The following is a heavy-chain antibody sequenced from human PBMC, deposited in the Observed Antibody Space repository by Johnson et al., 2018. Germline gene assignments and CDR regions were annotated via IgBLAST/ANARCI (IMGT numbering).Heavy chain of an antibody. J-gene: IGHJ6*02. D-gene: IGHD2-2*01. Sequence: VQLVQSGGGLVKPGGSLRLSCAASGFTFSSYSMNWVRQAPGKGLEWVASISSSSSYIYYADSVKGRFTIARDNAKNSLYLQMNSLRAEDTAVYYCAGGDIVVVPAAPPYYYYGMDVWGQGTTVTVSS. CDR2: ISSSSSYI. CDR1: GFTFSSYS. CDR3: AGGDIVVVPAAPPYYYYGMDV. V-gene: IGHV3-21*01.